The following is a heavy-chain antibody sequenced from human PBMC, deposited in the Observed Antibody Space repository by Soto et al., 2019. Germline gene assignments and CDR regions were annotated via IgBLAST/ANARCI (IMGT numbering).Heavy chain of an antibody. CDR2: IKQDGSEK. J-gene: IGHJ4*02. CDR1: GFTCSSYW. Sequence: HPGGSLRLSCTASGFTCSSYWMSWVRQAPGKGLEWVANIKQDGSEKYYVDSVKGRFTISRDNAKNSLYLQMNSLRAEDTAVYYCARDRIAVAGTGVYWGQGTRVTVSS. CDR3: ARDRIAVAGTGVY. D-gene: IGHD6-19*01. V-gene: IGHV3-7*01.